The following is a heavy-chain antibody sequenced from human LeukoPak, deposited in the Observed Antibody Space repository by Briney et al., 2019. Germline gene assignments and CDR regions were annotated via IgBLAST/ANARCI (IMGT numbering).Heavy chain of an antibody. J-gene: IGHJ6*03. D-gene: IGHD2-2*01. Sequence: ASVKVSCKASGYTFAGHYIQWVRQAPGQGLEWMGSINPNSGGTGSAQRFQGRVTLTRDRSTSTAYMELTSLTSDDTAVYYCARVLQSQLPSDFSSYYCMDVWGTGTTVIVSS. V-gene: IGHV1-2*02. CDR1: GYTFAGHY. CDR2: INPNSGGT. CDR3: ARVLQSQLPSDFSSYYCMDV.